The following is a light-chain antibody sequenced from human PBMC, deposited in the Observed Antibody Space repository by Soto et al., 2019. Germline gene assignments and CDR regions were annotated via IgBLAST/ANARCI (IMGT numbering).Light chain of an antibody. J-gene: IGKJ1*01. CDR3: QQYGSSRA. V-gene: IGKV3-20*01. CDR1: QSFSGTY. Sequence: EIVLTQSPGTLSLSPGERATLSCRASQSFSGTYLAWYQQKPGQAPRLLIYGTSSRATGIPDRFSGSGSGTDCTLTISRLEPEDFAVYYCQQYGSSRAFGQGTKVEI. CDR2: GTS.